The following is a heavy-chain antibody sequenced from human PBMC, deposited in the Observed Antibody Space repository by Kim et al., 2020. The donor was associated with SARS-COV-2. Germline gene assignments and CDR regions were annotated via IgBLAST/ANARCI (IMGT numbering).Heavy chain of an antibody. CDR3: ARLVRELRGWLQLAAFDI. V-gene: IGHV4-59*08. J-gene: IGHJ3*02. Sequence: SETLSLTCSVSGGSISSYYWSWIRQPPGKGLEWTGYIYYSGSTNYNPSLKSRVTISVDTSKNQFSLKLSSVTAADTAVYYCARLVRELRGWLQLAAFDIWGQGTMVTVSS. D-gene: IGHD1-1*01. CDR2: IYYSGST. CDR1: GGSISSYY.